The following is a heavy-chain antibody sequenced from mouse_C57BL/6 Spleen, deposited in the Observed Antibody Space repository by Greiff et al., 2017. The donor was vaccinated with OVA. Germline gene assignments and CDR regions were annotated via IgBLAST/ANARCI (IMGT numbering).Heavy chain of an antibody. J-gene: IGHJ4*01. Sequence: QVQLQQPGAELVKPGASVKLSCKASGYTFTSYWMHWVKQRPGPGLEWIGMIHPNSGSTKYNEKFKSKATLTVDKSSSTAYMQLISLTSEDSSVYYCARSPYCGSSPYAMDYWGQGTSVTVSS. D-gene: IGHD1-1*01. V-gene: IGHV1-64*01. CDR3: ARSPYCGSSPYAMDY. CDR1: GYTFTSYW. CDR2: IHPNSGST.